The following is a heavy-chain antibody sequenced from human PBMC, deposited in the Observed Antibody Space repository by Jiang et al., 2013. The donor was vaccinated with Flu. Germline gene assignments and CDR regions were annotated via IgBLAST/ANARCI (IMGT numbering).Heavy chain of an antibody. V-gene: IGHV1-18*01. CDR2: ISAYNGDT. J-gene: IGHJ4*02. CDR3: AREKGGYSYFTLLDY. CDR1: GYIFNHYV. D-gene: IGHD5-18*01. Sequence: SGAEVKKPGASVKVSCKVSGYIFNHYVIGWVRQAPGQGLEWMGRISAYNGDTNYAQKYQGRVTMTTDTSTSTAYMELRSLRSGDTALYFCAREKGGYSYFTLLDYWGQGSLVTVSS.